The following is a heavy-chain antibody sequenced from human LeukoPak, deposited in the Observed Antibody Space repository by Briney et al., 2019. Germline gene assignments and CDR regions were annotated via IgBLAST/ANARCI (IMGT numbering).Heavy chain of an antibody. CDR2: ISSSSSTI. CDR3: ARYCSGGSCYYYGMDV. J-gene: IGHJ6*02. D-gene: IGHD2-15*01. Sequence: GGSLRLSCAASGFTFSSYSMNWVRQAPGKGLEWVSYISSSSSTIYYADSVKGRFTISRDNAKNSLYLQMNSLRAEDTAVYYCARYCSGGSCYYYGMDVWGQGTTVTVSS. V-gene: IGHV3-48*04. CDR1: GFTFSSYS.